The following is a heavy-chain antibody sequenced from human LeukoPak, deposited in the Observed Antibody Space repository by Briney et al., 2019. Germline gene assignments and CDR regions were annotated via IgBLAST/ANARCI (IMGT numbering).Heavy chain of an antibody. D-gene: IGHD5-12*01. CDR3: AKTHYDLLDV. CDR1: GFSFSTSP. J-gene: IGHJ6*02. Sequence: PGGSLRLSCAASGFSFSTSPMSWVRQPPGKGLEWVSAMNNGPGATFHRDSVRGRFTISRDDSKSTLYLQMNSLRAEDTGTYYCAKTHYDLLDVWGQGTTVTVSS. CDR2: MNNGPGAT. V-gene: IGHV3-23*01.